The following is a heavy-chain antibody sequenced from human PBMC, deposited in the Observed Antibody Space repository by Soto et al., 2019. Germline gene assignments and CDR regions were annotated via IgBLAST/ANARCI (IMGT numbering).Heavy chain of an antibody. J-gene: IGHJ3*02. Sequence: ASVKVSCKTSGYTFTSYGIIWVRQTHRQGLEWMGWISAYNGNTNYAQKLQGRVTMTTDTSTSTAYMELRSLRSDDTAVYYCARDSRGGSYYGGNAFDIWGQGTMVTVSS. V-gene: IGHV1-18*01. CDR2: ISAYNGNT. CDR1: GYTFTSYG. CDR3: ARDSRGGSYYGGNAFDI. D-gene: IGHD1-26*01.